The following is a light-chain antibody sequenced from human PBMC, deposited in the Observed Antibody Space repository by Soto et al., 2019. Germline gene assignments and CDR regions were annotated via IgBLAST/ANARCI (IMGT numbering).Light chain of an antibody. CDR3: QQRSNWPAT. CDR1: QSVSSY. Sequence: EIVLTQSPATLSLSPGGRATLSCRASQSVSSYLAWYQQKPGQAPRLLIYDASNRAPGIPARFSGSGSGTDFTLTISSLEPEDFAVYYCQQRSNWPATFGQGTRLEN. CDR2: DAS. J-gene: IGKJ5*01. V-gene: IGKV3-11*01.